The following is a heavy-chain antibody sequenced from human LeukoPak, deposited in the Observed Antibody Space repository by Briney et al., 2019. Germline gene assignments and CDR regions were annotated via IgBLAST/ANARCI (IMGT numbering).Heavy chain of an antibody. D-gene: IGHD2-8*01. J-gene: IGHJ2*01. Sequence: SETLSLTCAVYGGSFSGYIWGWIRQAPGKGLEWIGEISHSGKSTHSPSLKSRVTTSVDTAKYQFSLQLTSVTAADTGVYYCARLAKCTSTCRGKYWFFDLWGRGTLVSVSS. V-gene: IGHV4-34*01. CDR1: GGSFSGYI. CDR3: ARLAKCTSTCRGKYWFFDL. CDR2: ISHSGKS.